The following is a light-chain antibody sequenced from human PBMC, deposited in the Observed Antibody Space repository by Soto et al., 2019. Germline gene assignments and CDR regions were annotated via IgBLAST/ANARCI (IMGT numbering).Light chain of an antibody. CDR1: HIGSKS. CDR3: QVYDSSSDLVV. CDR2: YDR. Sequence: SYELAQPPSVSVAPGKTATITCGGNHIGSKSAHWYQQKPGQAPVLVISYDRDRPSGIPERFSGSNSGHTATLTISRVEAGDEADYSCQVYDSSSDLVVFGGGTKLTVL. V-gene: IGLV3-21*04. J-gene: IGLJ2*01.